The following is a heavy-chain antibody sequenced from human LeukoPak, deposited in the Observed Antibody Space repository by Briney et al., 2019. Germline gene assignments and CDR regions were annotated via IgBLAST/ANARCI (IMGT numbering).Heavy chain of an antibody. V-gene: IGHV4-4*02. D-gene: IGHD4-17*01. CDR2: IYHSGSI. Sequence: PSETLSLTCAVSGGSISSNNWWSWVRQPPGKGLEWIGEIYHSGSINYNPSLKSRVTISVDKSKNQFSLKLSPVTAADTAVYYCAGVYGDLNWFDPWGQGTLVTVSS. CDR3: AGVYGDLNWFDP. J-gene: IGHJ5*02. CDR1: GGSISSNNW.